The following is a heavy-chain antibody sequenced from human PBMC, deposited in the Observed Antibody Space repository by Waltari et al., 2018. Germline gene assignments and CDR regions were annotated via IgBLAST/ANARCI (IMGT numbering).Heavy chain of an antibody. Sequence: EVQLVESGGGVVRPGGSLRLSWAGSGFKFGGLGMTWVRQVPGKGLEWVAGINGDGGSAGYADSVNGRFTISRDNANNSLFLRMKSLRAEDTALYFCARVGIGLFYYYYLDVWGTGTTVTVSS. CDR1: GFKFGGLG. J-gene: IGHJ6*03. CDR2: INGDGGSA. V-gene: IGHV3-20*04. D-gene: IGHD2-21*01. CDR3: ARVGIGLFYYYYLDV.